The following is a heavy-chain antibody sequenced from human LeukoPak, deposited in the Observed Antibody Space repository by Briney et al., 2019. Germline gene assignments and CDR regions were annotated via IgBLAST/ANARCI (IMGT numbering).Heavy chain of an antibody. CDR2: ISYDGSNK. Sequence: GGSLRLSCAASGFTFSSYGMHWVRQAPGKGLEWVAVISYDGSNKYYADSVKGRFTISRDNSKNTLYLQMNSLRAEDTAVYYCAKDAESAELWFDAWGQGTLVTVSS. V-gene: IGHV3-30*18. CDR1: GFTFSSYG. D-gene: IGHD1-26*01. CDR3: AKDAESAELWFDA. J-gene: IGHJ5*02.